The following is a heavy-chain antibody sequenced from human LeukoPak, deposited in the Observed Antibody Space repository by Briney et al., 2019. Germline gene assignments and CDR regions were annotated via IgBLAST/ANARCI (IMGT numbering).Heavy chain of an antibody. CDR2: INHSGGT. Sequence: SETLSLTCAVYGGSFSDYSWTWIRQPPGKGLEWIGEINHSGGTNHNPSLMSRVIMSVDTSKNQFSLKLSSVTAPDTAVYYCARMVVAAWGYYYMDVWGKGTTVTVSS. D-gene: IGHD2-15*01. CDR3: ARMVVAAWGYYYMDV. V-gene: IGHV4-34*01. CDR1: GGSFSDYS. J-gene: IGHJ6*03.